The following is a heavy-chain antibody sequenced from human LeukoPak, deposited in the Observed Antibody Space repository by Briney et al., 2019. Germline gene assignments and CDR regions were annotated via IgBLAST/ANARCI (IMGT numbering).Heavy chain of an antibody. CDR3: AKATLQLWSRTAAFDI. CDR2: INHSGST. D-gene: IGHD5-18*01. CDR1: GGSFSGYY. V-gene: IGHV4-34*01. Sequence: SETLSLTCAVYGGSFSGYYWSWIRQPPGKGPEWIGEINHSGSTNYNPSLKSRVTISVDTSKNQFSLKLSSVTAADTAVYYCAKATLQLWSRTAAFDIWGQGTMVTVSS. J-gene: IGHJ3*02.